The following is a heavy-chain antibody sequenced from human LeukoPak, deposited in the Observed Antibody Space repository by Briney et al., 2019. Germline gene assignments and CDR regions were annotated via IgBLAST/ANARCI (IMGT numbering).Heavy chain of an antibody. CDR1: GFTFSSYA. D-gene: IGHD3-22*01. V-gene: IGHV3-23*03. J-gene: IGHJ3*02. CDR2: IYSGGST. Sequence: PGGSLRLSCAASGFTFSSYAMSWVRQAPGKGLEWVSIIYSGGSTNYADSVKGRFTISRDNSKNTLYLQMNNLRAEDTAVYYCATGSDSSGYTAFDIWGQGTMVTVSS. CDR3: ATGSDSSGYTAFDI.